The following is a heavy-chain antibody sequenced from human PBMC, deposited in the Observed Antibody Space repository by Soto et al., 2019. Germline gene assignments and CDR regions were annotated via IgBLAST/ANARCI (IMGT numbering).Heavy chain of an antibody. Sequence: GGSLRLSCTASGFTFGDYAMSWVRQAPGKGLEWVGFIRSKAYGGTTEYAASVKGRFTISRDDSKSIAYLQMNSLKTEDTAVYYCTRVVSGYDYTYYYYGMDVWGQGTTVTVS. J-gene: IGHJ6*02. CDR1: GFTFGDYA. CDR3: TRVVSGYDYTYYYYGMDV. CDR2: IRSKAYGGTT. D-gene: IGHD5-12*01. V-gene: IGHV3-49*04.